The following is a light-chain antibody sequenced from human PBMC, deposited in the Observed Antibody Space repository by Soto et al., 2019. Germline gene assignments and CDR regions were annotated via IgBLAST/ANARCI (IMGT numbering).Light chain of an antibody. J-gene: IGKJ3*01. CDR3: HQFGRSPIFT. CDR2: DAS. V-gene: IGKV3-11*01. Sequence: EIVLTQSPATMSLSPGERATLSCRTSQSVSRNLAWYQQKPGQAPRLLIYDASQRATGIAARFSGSGSGTDFTLTISSLEPEDFAVYHCHQFGRSPIFTFGPGTTVDIK. CDR1: QSVSRN.